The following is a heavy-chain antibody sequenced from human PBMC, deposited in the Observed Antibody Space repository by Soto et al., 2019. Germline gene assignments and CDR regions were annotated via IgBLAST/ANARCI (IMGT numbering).Heavy chain of an antibody. CDR2: IYYSGST. CDR1: GGSISSGGYY. CDR3: ARESYYYDSSGYEI. J-gene: IGHJ4*02. Sequence: ASETLSLTCTVSGGSISSGGYYWTWIRQHPGKGLEWIGYIYYSGSTYYNPSLKSRVTISVDTSKNQFSLKLSSVTAADTAVYYCARESYYYDSSGYEIWGQGTLVTVSS. V-gene: IGHV4-31*03. D-gene: IGHD3-22*01.